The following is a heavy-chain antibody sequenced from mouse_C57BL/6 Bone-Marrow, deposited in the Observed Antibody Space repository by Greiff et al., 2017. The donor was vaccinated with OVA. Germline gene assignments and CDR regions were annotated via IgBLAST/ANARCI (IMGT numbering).Heavy chain of an antibody. CDR1: GFSLTSYG. J-gene: IGHJ4*01. V-gene: IGHV2-2*01. D-gene: IGHD2-5*01. CDR2: IWRGGST. CDR3: ARNSDYSNPDY. Sequence: VMLVESGPGLVQPSQSLSITCTVSGFSLTSYGVHWVRQSPGKGLEWLGVIWRGGSTDYNAAFISRLSISKDNSKSQVFFKMNSLQADDTAIYYCARNSDYSNPDYWGQGTSVTVSS.